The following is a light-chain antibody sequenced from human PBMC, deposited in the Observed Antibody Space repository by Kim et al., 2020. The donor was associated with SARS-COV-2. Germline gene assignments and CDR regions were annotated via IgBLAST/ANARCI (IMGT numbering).Light chain of an antibody. CDR1: SGDVGVYNY. V-gene: IGLV2-11*02. J-gene: IGLJ1*01. CDR3: CSYTGSTYV. Sequence: PGQSVTISCTGTSGDVGVYNYVSWYQHHPGKAPRLIIFDVSKRPSGVPDRFSGSKSGNTASLTISGLQAEDEADYYCCSYTGSTYVFGTGTKVTVL. CDR2: DVS.